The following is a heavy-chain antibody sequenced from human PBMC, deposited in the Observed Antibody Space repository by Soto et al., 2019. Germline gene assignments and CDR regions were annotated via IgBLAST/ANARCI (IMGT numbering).Heavy chain of an antibody. CDR1: VGSISSYY. V-gene: IGHV4-4*07. J-gene: IGHJ5*02. D-gene: IGHD3-22*01. Sequence: SETLSLTCTVSVGSISSYYWSWIRQPAGKGLEWIGRIYTSGSTNYNPSLKSRVTMSVDTSKNQFSLKLSSVTAADTAVYYCARSNYHDSSGYYPRWFDPWGQGTLVTVSS. CDR3: ARSNYHDSSGYYPRWFDP. CDR2: IYTSGST.